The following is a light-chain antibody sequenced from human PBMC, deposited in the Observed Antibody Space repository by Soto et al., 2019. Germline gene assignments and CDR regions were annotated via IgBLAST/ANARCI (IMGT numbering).Light chain of an antibody. CDR3: TSYAGTYSFFYV. CDR1: RSNIGSNT. Sequence: QSVLTQPPSASGTPGQRVTISCSGSRSNIGSNTVSWYQHLPGTAPKLPMYSNNKRPSGVPDRFSGSKSGNTASLTISGLQAEDEADYYRTSYAGTYSFFYVFGTGT. V-gene: IGLV1-44*01. J-gene: IGLJ1*01. CDR2: SNN.